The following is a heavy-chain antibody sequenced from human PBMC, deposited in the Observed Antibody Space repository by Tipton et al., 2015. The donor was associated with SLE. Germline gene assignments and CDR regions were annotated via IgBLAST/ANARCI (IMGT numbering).Heavy chain of an antibody. CDR2: ISSSSSYI. V-gene: IGHV3-21*01. J-gene: IGHJ4*02. CDR1: GFTFSSYS. CDR3: ARTRGLYDPSALDY. D-gene: IGHD2-2*02. Sequence: SLRLSCAASGFTFSSYSMNWVRQAPGKGLEWVSSISSSSSYIYYADSVKGRFTISRDNAKNSLYLQMNSLRAEETAVYYCARTRGLYDPSALDYWGQGTLVTVSS.